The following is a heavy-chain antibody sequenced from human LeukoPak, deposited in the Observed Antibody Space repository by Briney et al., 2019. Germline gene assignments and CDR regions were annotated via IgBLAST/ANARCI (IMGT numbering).Heavy chain of an antibody. CDR3: ARDRSDGDWGGTIYY. J-gene: IGHJ4*02. D-gene: IGHD2-21*02. CDR2: INPSGGRT. CDR1: GYTFINYY. Sequence: GASVKVSCKASGYTFINYYMHWVRQAPGQGLEWMGIINPSGGRTSYAQKFQGTVTMTRDMSTSTVYMELSSLRSEDTAVYYCARDRSDGDWGGTIYYWGQGTLVTVSS. V-gene: IGHV1-46*01.